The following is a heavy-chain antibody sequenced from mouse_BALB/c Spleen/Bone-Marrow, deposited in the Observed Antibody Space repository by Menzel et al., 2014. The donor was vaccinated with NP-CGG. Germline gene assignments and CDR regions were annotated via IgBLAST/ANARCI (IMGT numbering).Heavy chain of an antibody. J-gene: IGHJ3*01. CDR3: ASPIFYGNYEGFAY. CDR2: ISTYSGNI. CDR1: GYTFTDYA. Sequence: QVQLQQPGPELVRPGVSVKISCKGSGYTFTDYAMHWVKQSHAKSLEWIGVISTYSGNINYNQKFKGKATMTVDKSSSTTYIELARLTSEDSAIYYCASPIFYGNYEGFAYWGQGTLVTVSA. D-gene: IGHD2-1*01. V-gene: IGHV1-67*01.